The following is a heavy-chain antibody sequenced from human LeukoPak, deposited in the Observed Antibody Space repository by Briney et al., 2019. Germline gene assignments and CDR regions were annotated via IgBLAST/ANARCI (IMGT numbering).Heavy chain of an antibody. D-gene: IGHD1/OR15-1a*01. CDR2: IYWDDDK. CDR3: AHRRPGHLTGWDNSYFDN. CDR1: GFSLYSSGVG. J-gene: IGHJ4*02. V-gene: IGHV2-5*02. Sequence: SGPTLVNPTQTLTLTCTFSGFSLYSSGVGVGWVRQPPGKALEWLAVIYWDDDKRYNPSLRSRLTMSKDASKSQVFLVMSNMDPVDTATYYCAHRRPGHLTGWDNSYFDNWGPGTLVTVSS.